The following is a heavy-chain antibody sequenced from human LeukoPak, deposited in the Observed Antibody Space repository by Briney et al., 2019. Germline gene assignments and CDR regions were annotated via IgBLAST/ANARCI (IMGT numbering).Heavy chain of an antibody. CDR3: ARKWWENWFDS. D-gene: IGHD2-15*01. Sequence: AGGSLRLSCAASGFTFSSYDMHWVRQAPGKGPEWVAFIQYDGSNKYYADSVKGRFTISRDNSKNTLYLQMNSLRAEDTAVYYCARKWWENWFDSWGQGALVTVSS. J-gene: IGHJ5*01. V-gene: IGHV3-30*02. CDR2: IQYDGSNK. CDR1: GFTFSSYD.